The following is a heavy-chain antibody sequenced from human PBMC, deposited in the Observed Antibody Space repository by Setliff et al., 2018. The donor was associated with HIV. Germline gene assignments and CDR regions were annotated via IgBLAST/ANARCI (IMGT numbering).Heavy chain of an antibody. J-gene: IGHJ6*03. Sequence: GGSLRLSCAASGFTFSSYSMHWVRQAPGKGLEWVAVIWYDGSNKYYADSVKGRFTISRDNSKNALYLQMNSLRANDTAVYYCARDPRASYLSYYYYHYLDVWGKGTTVTVSS. V-gene: IGHV3-33*01. D-gene: IGHD3-16*02. CDR2: IWYDGSNK. CDR1: GFTFSSYS. CDR3: ARDPRASYLSYYYYHYLDV.